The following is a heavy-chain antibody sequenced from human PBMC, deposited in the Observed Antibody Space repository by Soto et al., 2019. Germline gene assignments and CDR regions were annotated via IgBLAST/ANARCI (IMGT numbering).Heavy chain of an antibody. CDR3: AKDRRAGGNSAFYFDF. CDR1: GFKFSNYA. D-gene: IGHD3-16*01. V-gene: IGHV3-23*01. J-gene: IGHJ4*02. CDR2: ISATGGGT. Sequence: GSLSISCAASGFKFSNYAMSWVRQAPGKGLEWVSLISATGGGTYYADSVKGRFTISRDNSHNTLYLQVHSLTAEDTAVYYCAKDRRAGGNSAFYFDFWGQGAQVTVSS.